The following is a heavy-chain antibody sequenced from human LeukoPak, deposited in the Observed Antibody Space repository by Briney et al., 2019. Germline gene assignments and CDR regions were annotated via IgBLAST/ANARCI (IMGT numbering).Heavy chain of an antibody. D-gene: IGHD3-22*01. CDR2: IYYSGST. V-gene: IGHV4-59*01. J-gene: IGHJ4*02. CDR3: ARGTYYYDSSGYYFYR. Sequence: SETLSLTCTVSGGSISSYYWSWIRQPPGKGLEWIGYIYYSGSTNYNPSLKSRVTISVDTSKNQFSLKLSSVTAADTAVYYCARGTYYYDSSGYYFYRWGQGTLVTVSS. CDR1: GGSISSYY.